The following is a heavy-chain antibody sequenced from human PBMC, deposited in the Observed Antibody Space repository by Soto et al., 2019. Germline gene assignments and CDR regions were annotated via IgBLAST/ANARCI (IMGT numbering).Heavy chain of an antibody. D-gene: IGHD2-21*01. CDR3: ARLGAYYQSLEP. J-gene: IGHJ5*02. CDR2: IYYRGNT. Sequence: SETLSLTCAVSGGPITSRTYSWGWIRQPPGKALEWIGYIYYRGNTNYNPSLKSRVTISLETSNSQFSLRLTSVTAADTAVYYCARLGAYYQSLEPWGPGTLVTVSS. V-gene: IGHV4-39*01. CDR1: GGPITSRTYS.